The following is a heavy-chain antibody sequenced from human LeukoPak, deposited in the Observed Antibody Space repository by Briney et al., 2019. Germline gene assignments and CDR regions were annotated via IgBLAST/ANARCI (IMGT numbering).Heavy chain of an antibody. CDR3: TTDLDALGSYYYYMDV. D-gene: IGHD6-6*01. CDR2: IKSKTDGGTT. CDR1: GFTFSNAW. V-gene: IGHV3-15*01. J-gene: IGHJ6*03. Sequence: GGCLRLSCAASGFTFSNAWMSWVRQAPGKGLEWDGRIKSKTDGGTTDYAAPVKGRFTISRDDSKNTLYLQMNSLKTEDTAVYYCTTDLDALGSYYYYMDVWGKGTTVTVSS.